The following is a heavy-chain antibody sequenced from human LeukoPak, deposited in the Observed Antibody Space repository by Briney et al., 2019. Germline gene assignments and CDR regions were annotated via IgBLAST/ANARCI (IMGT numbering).Heavy chain of an antibody. D-gene: IGHD2-2*01. V-gene: IGHV3-20*04. J-gene: IGHJ4*02. CDR3: AREGRAYCSSTSCYRGLAY. CDR1: GSTFDDYG. CDR2: INWNGGST. Sequence: GGSLRLSCAASGSTFDDYGMSWVRQAPGKGLEWISGINWNGGSTGYADSVKGRFTISRDNAKNSLYLQMNSLRAEDTALYYCAREGRAYCSSTSCYRGLAYWGQGTPVTVSS.